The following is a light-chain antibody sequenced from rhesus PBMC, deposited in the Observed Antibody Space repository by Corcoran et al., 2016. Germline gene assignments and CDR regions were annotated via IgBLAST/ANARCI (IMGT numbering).Light chain of an antibody. CDR1: QSVSSK. J-gene: IGKJ3*01. V-gene: IGKV3-31*02. CDR2: GAS. CDR3: QETSNLFT. Sequence: PGETATISCRTSQSVSSKLAWYQQEPGQAPKLLIYGASSRATGIPDRFSGSGSGTDFTLTISSLEPEDFAVYYCQETSNLFTFGPGTKLDIK.